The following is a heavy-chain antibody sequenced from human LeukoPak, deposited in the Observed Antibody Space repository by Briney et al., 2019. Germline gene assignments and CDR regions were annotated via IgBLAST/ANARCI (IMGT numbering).Heavy chain of an antibody. D-gene: IGHD6-6*01. CDR3: ARRELGTDY. Sequence: SETLSLTCAVYGGSFSGYYWSWIRQPPGKGLEWIGEINHSGSTNYNPSLKSRVSISVDTSKNQFSLKLSSVTAADTAVYYCARRELGTDYWGQGTLVTVSS. V-gene: IGHV4-34*01. CDR2: INHSGST. J-gene: IGHJ4*02. CDR1: GGSFSGYY.